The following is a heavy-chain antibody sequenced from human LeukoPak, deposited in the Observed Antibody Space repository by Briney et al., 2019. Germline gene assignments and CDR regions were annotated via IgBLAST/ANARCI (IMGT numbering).Heavy chain of an antibody. D-gene: IGHD3-22*01. J-gene: IGHJ3*01. Sequence: GASVTVSCKSSGYTFTSYDFNWVRHGPGPGLEWMGWISAYNGNTNYAQKLQGRVTMTTDTSTSTAYMDLRSLRPDDTAVYYCARGGITMIVEFWGQGTMVTVSS. V-gene: IGHV1-18*01. CDR3: ARGGITMIVEF. CDR1: GYTFTSYD. CDR2: ISAYNGNT.